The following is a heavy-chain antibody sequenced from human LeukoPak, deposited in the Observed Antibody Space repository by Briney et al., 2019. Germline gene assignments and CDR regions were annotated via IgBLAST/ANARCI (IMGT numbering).Heavy chain of an antibody. CDR3: ARNPSYSSSLY. CDR1: GFTVNSNY. V-gene: IGHV3-66*02. D-gene: IGHD6-19*01. CDR2: IYSVGST. Sequence: GGSLRLFCAASGFTVNSNYMTWVRQAPGKGLEWVSVIYSVGSTYYADSVGGRFTISRDNSKNTLYLQMNSLRAEDTAIYYCARNPSYSSSLYSGQGTLVTVSS. J-gene: IGHJ4*02.